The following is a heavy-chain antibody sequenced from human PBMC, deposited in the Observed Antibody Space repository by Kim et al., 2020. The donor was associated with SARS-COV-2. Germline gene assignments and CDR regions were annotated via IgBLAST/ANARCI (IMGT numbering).Heavy chain of an antibody. D-gene: IGHD3-10*02. CDR3: ARHLSCSGAFYNVGY. CDR2: ISYAGTM. CDR1: GVSISGDY. V-gene: IGHV4-59*08. Sequence: SETLSLTCNVSGVSISGDYWSWIRQTPEKGLQWIASISYAGTMSYNPSLKSRVTISVDTSKNQVSLKLSSVTAADTTMYYCARHLSCSGAFYNVGYWGQGSRVTVSS. J-gene: IGHJ4*02.